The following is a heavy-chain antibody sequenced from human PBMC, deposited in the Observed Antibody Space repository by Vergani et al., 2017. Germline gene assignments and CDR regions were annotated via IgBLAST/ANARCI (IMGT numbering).Heavy chain of an antibody. J-gene: IGHJ6*02. CDR3: ANSLVKDSGYEEYYYYYGMDV. V-gene: IGHV3-30*02. D-gene: IGHD5-12*01. CDR1: GFTFNSYG. Sequence: QVQLVESGGGVVQPGGSLRLSCAASGFTFNSYGMHWVRQAPGKGLEWVASIRSDESRRYYGDSMEGPFTISRDNSKNTLYLQMKSLRPEDTAVYYCANSLVKDSGYEEYYYYYGMDVWGQGTTVTVSS. CDR2: IRSDESRR.